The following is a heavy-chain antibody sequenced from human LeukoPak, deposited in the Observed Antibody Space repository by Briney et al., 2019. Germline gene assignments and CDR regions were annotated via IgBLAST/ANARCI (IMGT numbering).Heavy chain of an antibody. Sequence: GGSLRLSCAASGFTFNNYGMHWVRQAPGKGLEWVAVIWYDGSNKYYADSVKGRFTISRDNSKNTLYLQMNSLSAEDTAVYYCARDGGGFCSSTSCGGYYFDYWGQGTLVTVSS. CDR2: IWYDGSNK. D-gene: IGHD2-2*01. J-gene: IGHJ4*02. V-gene: IGHV3-33*01. CDR1: GFTFNNYG. CDR3: ARDGGGFCSSTSCGGYYFDY.